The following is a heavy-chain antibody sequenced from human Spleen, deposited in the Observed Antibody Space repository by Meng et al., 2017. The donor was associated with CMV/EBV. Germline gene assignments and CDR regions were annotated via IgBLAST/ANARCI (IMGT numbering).Heavy chain of an antibody. CDR3: AKGDFGSYFYGMDV. CDR1: GFTFSDYY. V-gene: IGHV3-11*04. D-gene: IGHD3-16*01. J-gene: IGHJ6*02. CDR2: ISTTGSTI. Sequence: GGSLRLSCAASGFTFSDYYMSWIRQAPGKGLEWVSYISTTGSTIYYADSVKGRFTISRDNAKNSLYLQMNSLRAEDTAVYYCAKGDFGSYFYGMDVWGQGTTVTVSS.